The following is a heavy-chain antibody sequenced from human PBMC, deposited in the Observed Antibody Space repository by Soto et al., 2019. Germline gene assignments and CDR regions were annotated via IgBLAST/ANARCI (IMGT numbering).Heavy chain of an antibody. Sequence: SVKVSCKASGGTFSSYSISWVRQAPGQGLEWMGGIIPIFGTANYAQKFQGRVTITADESTSTAYMELSSLRSEDTAVYYCARGIVVVTAAYWYFDLWGRGTLVTVSS. D-gene: IGHD2-21*02. V-gene: IGHV1-69*13. CDR1: GGTFSSYS. J-gene: IGHJ2*01. CDR3: ARGIVVVTAAYWYFDL. CDR2: IIPIFGTA.